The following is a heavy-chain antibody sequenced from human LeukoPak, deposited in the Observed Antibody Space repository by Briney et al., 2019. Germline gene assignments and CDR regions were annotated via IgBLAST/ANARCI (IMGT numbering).Heavy chain of an antibody. CDR3: ARWLRGIADEDGVDV. CDR1: RFTLSDYY. CDR2: ITSRGSTI. Sequence: GGSLRLSCAASRFTLSDYYLTWIRQAPGKGLEWVSYITSRGSTIYHADSVKGRFTISRDNAKNSLYLQMNSLRAEDTAVYYCARWLRGIADEDGVDVWGQGTTVTVSS. D-gene: IGHD6-13*01. J-gene: IGHJ6*02. V-gene: IGHV3-11*01.